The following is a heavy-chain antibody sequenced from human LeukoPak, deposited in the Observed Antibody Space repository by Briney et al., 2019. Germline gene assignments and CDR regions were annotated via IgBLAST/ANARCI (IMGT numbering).Heavy chain of an antibody. CDR3: LRYNYGYYFDY. CDR2: ISSSSNSI. D-gene: IGHD5-18*01. Sequence: GGSLRLSCAATGFTFSDYSMSWVRQAPGKGLEWISYISSSSNSIYYSDSVKGRFTISRDNAKNSLYLQMNSLRAEDTAVYYCLRYNYGYYFDYWGQGTLVTVSS. J-gene: IGHJ4*02. V-gene: IGHV3-48*01. CDR1: GFTFSDYS.